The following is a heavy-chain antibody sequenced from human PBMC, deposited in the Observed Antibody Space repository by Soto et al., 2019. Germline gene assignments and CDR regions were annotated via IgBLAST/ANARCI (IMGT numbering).Heavy chain of an antibody. CDR1: GGSISSSSYY. CDR3: ARHYDFWSGYSRNWYFDL. CDR2: IYYSGSS. Sequence: QLQLQESGPGLVKPSETLSLTCPVPGGSISSSSYYWGWIRQPPGKGLEWIGSIYYSGSSYYNPSLKSRVTISADTSKNHFSLKLSSVTAADTAVYYCARHYDFWSGYSRNWYFDLWGRGTLVTVSS. V-gene: IGHV4-39*01. D-gene: IGHD3-3*01. J-gene: IGHJ2*01.